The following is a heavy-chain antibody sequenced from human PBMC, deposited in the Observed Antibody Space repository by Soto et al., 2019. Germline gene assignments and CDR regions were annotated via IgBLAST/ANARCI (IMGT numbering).Heavy chain of an antibody. CDR2: IYYSGST. CDR1: GGSISSGDYY. V-gene: IGHV4-30-4*01. Sequence: SETLSLTCSVSGGSISSGDYYWTWIRQPPGKGLEWIGYIYYSGSTYYNPSLESRISMSVADSKNQFSLKLSSVTAADTAVYYCARLLGSTGSYGGYYFDSWGQGALVTV. D-gene: IGHD6-19*01. J-gene: IGHJ4*02. CDR3: ARLLGSTGSYGGYYFDS.